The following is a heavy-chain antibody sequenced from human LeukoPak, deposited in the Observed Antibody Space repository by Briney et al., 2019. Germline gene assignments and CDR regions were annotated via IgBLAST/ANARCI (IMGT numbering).Heavy chain of an antibody. V-gene: IGHV1-18*01. Sequence: GASVKVSCKASGYTFTSYGISWVRQAPGQGLEWMGWISAYNGNTNYAQKLQGRVTMTTDTSTSTAYMELRSLRSDDTAVYYCATSGVVVPAATDYYYYYMDVWGKGTTVTVSS. J-gene: IGHJ6*03. CDR2: ISAYNGNT. D-gene: IGHD2-2*01. CDR1: GYTFTSYG. CDR3: ATSGVVVPAATDYYYYYMDV.